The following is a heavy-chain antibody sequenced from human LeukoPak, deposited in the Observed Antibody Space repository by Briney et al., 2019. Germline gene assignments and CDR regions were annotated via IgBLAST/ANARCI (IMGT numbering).Heavy chain of an antibody. CDR1: GFTFSNAW. D-gene: IGHD3-16*01. J-gene: IGHJ4*02. CDR3: TLGVTLPYDY. CDR2: IRSKANSYAT. V-gene: IGHV3-73*01. Sequence: GGSLRLSCAAPGFTFSNAWMSWVRQASGKGLEWVGRIRSKANSYATAYAASVKGRFTISRDDSKNTAYLQMNSLKTEDTAVYYCTLGVTLPYDYWGQGTLVTVSS.